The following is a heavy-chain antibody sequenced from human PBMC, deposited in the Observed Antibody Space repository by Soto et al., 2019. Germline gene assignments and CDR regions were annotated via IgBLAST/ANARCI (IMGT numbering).Heavy chain of an antibody. Sequence: ASVKVSCKASGYTFTSYGISWVRQAPGQGLEWMGWISAYNGNTNYAQKLQGRVTMTTDTSTSTAYMELRSLRSDDTAVYYCVRPNEGGHYELDFWGQGTLVPVSS. V-gene: IGHV1-18*01. J-gene: IGHJ4*02. CDR3: VRPNEGGHYELDF. CDR2: ISAYNGNT. CDR1: GYTFTSYG. D-gene: IGHD4-17*01.